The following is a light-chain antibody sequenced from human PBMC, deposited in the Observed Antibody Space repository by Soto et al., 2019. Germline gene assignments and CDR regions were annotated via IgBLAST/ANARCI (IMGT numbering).Light chain of an antibody. CDR2: AAS. CDR1: QGISNY. Sequence: DIQMTQSPSSLSASVGDRVTITCRASQGISNYLAWYQQQPGKVPKLLIYAASTLQSGVPSRFSGNGSGTDFTLTISSLQPEDVATYYCQMYTSATRTTFGPGTNVDI. J-gene: IGKJ3*01. CDR3: QMYTSATRTT. V-gene: IGKV1-27*01.